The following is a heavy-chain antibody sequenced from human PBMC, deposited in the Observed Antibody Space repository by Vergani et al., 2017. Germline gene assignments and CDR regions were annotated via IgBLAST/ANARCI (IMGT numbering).Heavy chain of an antibody. Sequence: QVQLVQSGAEVKKPGSSVKVSCKASGGTFRSYAISWVRQAPGQGLEWMGGIIPIFGTANYAQNFQGRVTMTADESTSTAYMELSSLRSEDTAGYYCARGRPLRGPPAYWGQGTLVTVSS. CDR1: GGTFRSYA. D-gene: IGHD3-10*01. V-gene: IGHV1-69*01. J-gene: IGHJ4*02. CDR3: ARGRPLRGPPAY. CDR2: IIPIFGTA.